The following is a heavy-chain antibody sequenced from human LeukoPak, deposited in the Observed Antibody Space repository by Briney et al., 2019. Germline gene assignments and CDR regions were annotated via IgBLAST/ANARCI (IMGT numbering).Heavy chain of an antibody. CDR3: ARDPYSTGFFDY. CDR2: TYYRSKRYN. D-gene: IGHD6-19*01. J-gene: IGHJ4*02. Sequence: SQTLPLTCAISGDSVSSNSPTWHWIRQSPSRGLEWLGRTYYRSKRYNDYAVSVKSRIIINPDPSKNQFSLQLNSVTPEDTAVYYCARDPYSTGFFDYWGQGILVTVSS. CDR1: GDSVSSNSPT. V-gene: IGHV6-1*01.